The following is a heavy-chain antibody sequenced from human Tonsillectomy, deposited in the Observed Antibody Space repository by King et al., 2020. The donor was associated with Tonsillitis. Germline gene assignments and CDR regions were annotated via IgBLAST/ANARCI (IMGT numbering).Heavy chain of an antibody. D-gene: IGHD3-9*01. V-gene: IGHV3-48*03. CDR2: ISSSGRNI. CDR3: ARGGFDWLLSPYLDY. J-gene: IGHJ4*02. CDR1: VFTFSRYE. Sequence: VQLVEAGGGFVHPAGSLRLSFSASVFTFSRYEIHWVRQAPGNGLEWVFYISSSGRNIYYTDSWSGRFTISRDNAKNSLYLQMNSLRAADTAVYYCARGGFDWLLSPYLDYWGQGTLVTVSS.